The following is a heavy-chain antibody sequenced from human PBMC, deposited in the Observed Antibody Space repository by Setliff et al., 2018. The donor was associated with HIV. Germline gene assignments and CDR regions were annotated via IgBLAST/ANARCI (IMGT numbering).Heavy chain of an antibody. D-gene: IGHD3-10*01. CDR1: GVFITRSNW. J-gene: IGHJ5*02. Sequence: SETLSLTCAVSGVFITRSNWWSWVRQSPGKGLEWIGSVYYSGSTYSNPSLKSRVTISVDKSKNQFSLKLTSVTAADTAVYYCARVAAGTYGKGDWFDPWGQGTQVTAPQ. V-gene: IGHV4-4*02. CDR2: VYYSGST. CDR3: ARVAAGTYGKGDWFDP.